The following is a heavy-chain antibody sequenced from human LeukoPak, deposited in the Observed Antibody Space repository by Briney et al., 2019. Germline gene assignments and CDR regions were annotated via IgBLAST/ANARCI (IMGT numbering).Heavy chain of an antibody. CDR3: ARCLARMFSPGCDAFDI. V-gene: IGHV1-2*02. J-gene: IGHJ3*02. CDR1: GYTFTGYY. Sequence: GASVKVSCKASGYTFTGYYMHWVRQAPGQGLEWMGWINPNSGGTNYAQKFQGRVTMTRDTSISTAYMELSRLRSDDTAVYYCARCLARMFSPGCDAFDIWGQGTMVTVSS. CDR2: INPNSGGT. D-gene: IGHD2/OR15-2a*01.